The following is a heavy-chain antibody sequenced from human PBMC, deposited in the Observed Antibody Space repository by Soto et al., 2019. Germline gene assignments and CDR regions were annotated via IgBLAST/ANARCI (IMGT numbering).Heavy chain of an antibody. D-gene: IGHD6-13*01. J-gene: IGHJ6*02. CDR2: IYYSGST. CDR3: ARLQGAGSSWYYYYGMDV. Sequence: SETLSLTCTVSGGSISSSSYYWGRIRQPPGKGLEWIGSIYYSGSTYYNPSLKSRVTISVDTSKNQFSLKLSSVTAADTAVYYCARLQGAGSSWYYYYGMDVWGQGTTVTVS. V-gene: IGHV4-39*01. CDR1: GGSISSSSYY.